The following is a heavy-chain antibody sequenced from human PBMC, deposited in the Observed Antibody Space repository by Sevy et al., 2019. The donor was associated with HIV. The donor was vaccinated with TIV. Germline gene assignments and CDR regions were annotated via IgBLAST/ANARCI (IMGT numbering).Heavy chain of an antibody. CDR3: AREGCTKPHDY. J-gene: IGHJ4*02. D-gene: IGHD2-8*01. Sequence: GGSLRLSCAASGFTFSKYSMSWVRQPPGKGLEWVSTLSFGCGEINYADSVKGRFTIYIDNSKNSVYLQMNNLRPEDTAVYYCAREGCTKPHDYWGQGTLVTVSS. CDR1: GFTFSKYS. CDR2: LSFGCGEI. V-gene: IGHV3-23*01.